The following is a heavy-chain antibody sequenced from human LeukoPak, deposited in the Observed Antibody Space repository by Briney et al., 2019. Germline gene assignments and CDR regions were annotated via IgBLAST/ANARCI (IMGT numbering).Heavy chain of an antibody. Sequence: AGGSLRLSCAASGFTFGISWMSWVRQARGKGLECVANIKPDGSEKYYVDSVKGRFTISRDNAKNSLYLQMNSLRADDTAVYFCASGNSFDYWGQGTLVTVSS. V-gene: IGHV3-7*01. CDR1: GFTFGISW. CDR2: IKPDGSEK. CDR3: ASGNSFDY. J-gene: IGHJ4*02.